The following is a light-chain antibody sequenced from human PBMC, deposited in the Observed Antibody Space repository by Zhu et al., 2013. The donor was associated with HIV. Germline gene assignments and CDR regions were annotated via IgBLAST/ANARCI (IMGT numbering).Light chain of an antibody. V-gene: IGKV3-20*01. CDR3: QQNDSSSLT. CDR1: RRLSSRN. J-gene: IGKJ4*01. Sequence: EIVLTQSPDILSLSPGERAIFSCRASRRLSSRNVAWYQQKLGQAPTLLIYGTSSRATGIPDRFSGSGSGTDFTLSISRLDPEDFAVYYCQQNDSSSLTFGGGTTVEI. CDR2: GTS.